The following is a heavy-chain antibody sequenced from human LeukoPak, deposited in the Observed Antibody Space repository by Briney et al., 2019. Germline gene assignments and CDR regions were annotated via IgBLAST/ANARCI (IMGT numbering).Heavy chain of an antibody. CDR1: GFTFSSYG. V-gene: IGHV3-30*18. CDR3: SNSGYDKGGFDY. CDR2: ISYDGSNK. J-gene: IGHJ4*02. Sequence: GGSLRLSCAASGFTFSSYGMHWVRQAPGKGLEWVAVISYDGSNKYYADSVKGRFTISRDNSKNTLHLQMNSLRAEDTAVYYCSNSGYDKGGFDYWGQGTLVTVSS. D-gene: IGHD5-12*01.